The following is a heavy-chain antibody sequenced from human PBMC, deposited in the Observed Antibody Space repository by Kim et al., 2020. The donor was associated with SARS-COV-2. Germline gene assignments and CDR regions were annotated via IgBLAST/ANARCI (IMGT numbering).Heavy chain of an antibody. J-gene: IGHJ4*02. CDR1: GFTFSSYG. CDR2: ISYDGSNK. Sequence: GGSLRLSCAASGFTFSSYGMHWVRQAPGKGLEWVAVISYDGSNKYYADSVKGRFTISRDNSKNTLYLQMNSLRAEDTAVYYCAKGYVDTAMVQGYWGQGTLVTVSS. D-gene: IGHD5-18*01. CDR3: AKGYVDTAMVQGY. V-gene: IGHV3-30*18.